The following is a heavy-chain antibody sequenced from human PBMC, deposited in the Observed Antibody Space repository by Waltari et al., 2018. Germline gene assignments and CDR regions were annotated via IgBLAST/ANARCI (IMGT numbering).Heavy chain of an antibody. CDR1: GGTFSSYA. D-gene: IGHD5-18*01. CDR2: IIPILGIA. J-gene: IGHJ6*02. V-gene: IGHV1-69*09. Sequence: QVQLVQSGAEVKKPGSSVNVSCKASGGTFSSYAISWVRQAPGQGLEWMGRIIPILGIANYAQKFQGRVTITADKSTSTAYMELSSLRSEDTAVYYCARGGGYSYGSYGMDVWGQGTTVTVSS. CDR3: ARGGGYSYGSYGMDV.